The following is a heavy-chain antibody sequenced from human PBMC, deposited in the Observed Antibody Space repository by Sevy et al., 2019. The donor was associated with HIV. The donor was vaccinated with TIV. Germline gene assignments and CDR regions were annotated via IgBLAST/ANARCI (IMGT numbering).Heavy chain of an antibody. Sequence: GESLKISCKGSGYSFTSYWIGWVRQMPGKGLEWMGIIYPGDSDTRDSPSFQGQVTISADKSISTAYLQRSSLKASDTAMYYCARLGCSSTSCWRYYYYYYMDVWGKGTTVTVSS. CDR3: ARLGCSSTSCWRYYYYYYMDV. CDR2: IYPGDSDT. D-gene: IGHD2-2*01. J-gene: IGHJ6*03. V-gene: IGHV5-51*01. CDR1: GYSFTSYW.